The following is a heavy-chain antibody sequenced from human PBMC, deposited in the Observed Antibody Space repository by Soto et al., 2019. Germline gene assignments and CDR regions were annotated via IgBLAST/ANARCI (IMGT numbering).Heavy chain of an antibody. CDR1: GFTFISYW. CDR2: IKQDGSEK. J-gene: IGHJ6*03. Sequence: GGSLRLSCAASGFTFISYWMSWVRQAPGKGLEWVANIKQDGSEKYYVDSVKGRFTISRDNAKNSLYLQMNSLRAEDTAVYYCARNGPPVPAAIYYYYYMDVWGKGTTVTVSS. V-gene: IGHV3-7*01. CDR3: ARNGPPVPAAIYYYYYMDV. D-gene: IGHD2-2*02.